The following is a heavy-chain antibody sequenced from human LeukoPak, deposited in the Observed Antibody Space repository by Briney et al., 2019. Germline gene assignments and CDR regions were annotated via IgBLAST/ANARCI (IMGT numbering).Heavy chain of an antibody. V-gene: IGHV1-46*01. CDR1: GYTFTSYY. D-gene: IGHD4-17*01. J-gene: IGHJ4*02. CDR2: INPSGGST. CDR3: ARVLGTVTISSSNFDY. Sequence: GASVKVSCKASGYTFTSYYMHWVRQAPGQGLEWMGIINPSGGSTSYAQKFQGRVTMTRDTSTSTAYMELRSLRSDDTAVYYCARVLGTVTISSSNFDYWGQGTLVTVSS.